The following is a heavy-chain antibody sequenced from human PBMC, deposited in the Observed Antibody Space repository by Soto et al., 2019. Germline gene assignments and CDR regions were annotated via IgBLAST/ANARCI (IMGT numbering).Heavy chain of an antibody. D-gene: IGHD3-10*01. J-gene: IGHJ5*02. CDR2: IYYSGST. Sequence: VQLVESGGGLVQPGGSLRLSCAASGFTFSSYYWGWIRQPPGKGLEWIGSIYYSGSTYYNPSLKSRVTISVDTSKNQFSLKLSSVTAADTAVYYCARARGLLWFGELLSGWFDPWGQGTLVTVSS. CDR3: ARARGLLWFGELLSGWFDP. CDR1: GFTFSSYY. V-gene: IGHV4-39*01.